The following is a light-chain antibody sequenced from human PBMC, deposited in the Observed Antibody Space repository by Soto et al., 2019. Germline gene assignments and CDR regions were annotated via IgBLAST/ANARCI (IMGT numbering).Light chain of an antibody. CDR1: QSVSSNY. J-gene: IGKJ1*01. V-gene: IGKV3-20*01. CDR3: HQCDSSPWT. CDR2: GAS. Sequence: EIVLTQSPGTPSLSPVERSTLSCRGSQSVSSNYLAWYQQKPGQAPRLLIYGASSRATGIPDRFSGSGSGTDFTLTISRLEPEDFAVFYCHQCDSSPWTFGQGTKVDIK.